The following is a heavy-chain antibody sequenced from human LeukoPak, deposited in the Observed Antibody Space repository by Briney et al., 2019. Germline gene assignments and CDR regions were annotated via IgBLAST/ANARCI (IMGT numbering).Heavy chain of an antibody. V-gene: IGHV3-30*18. CDR3: ANSQNGFDY. J-gene: IGHJ4*02. Sequence: GGSLRLSCAASGFIFSNYGMHWVRQAPGKGLEWVAVISYDGSNIYYADSVKGRFTISRDNSKNTLYLQMNSLRAEDTAVYYCANSQNGFDYWGQGTLVTVSS. CDR2: ISYDGSNI. CDR1: GFIFSNYG.